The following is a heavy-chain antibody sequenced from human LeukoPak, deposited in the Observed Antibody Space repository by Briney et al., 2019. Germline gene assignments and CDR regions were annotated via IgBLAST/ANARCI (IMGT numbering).Heavy chain of an antibody. D-gene: IGHD3-3*01. V-gene: IGHV4-59*08. Sequence: SSETLSLTCTVSGGSISSYYWSWIRQPPGKGLEWIGFIYYSGSTNYNPSLKSRVTISVDTSKNQFSLKLSSVTAADTAVYYCARHVFTIFGVATPYGMDVWGQGTTVTVSS. CDR2: IYYSGST. CDR3: ARHVFTIFGVATPYGMDV. J-gene: IGHJ6*02. CDR1: GGSISSYY.